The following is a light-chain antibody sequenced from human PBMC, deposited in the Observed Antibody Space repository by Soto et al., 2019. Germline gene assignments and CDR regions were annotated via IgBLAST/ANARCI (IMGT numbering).Light chain of an antibody. CDR2: AAS. CDR1: QGISSW. J-gene: IGKJ4*01. CDR3: HQTTSFPLT. Sequence: DIQMTQSPSFVSASVGDRVTITCRASQGISSWLAWYQHRPGRAPKLLIHAASNLESGVPSRFSGSGSGTDCTLTISSLPTEDFATSSCHQTTSFPLTFGGGTKVEIK. V-gene: IGKV1-12*01.